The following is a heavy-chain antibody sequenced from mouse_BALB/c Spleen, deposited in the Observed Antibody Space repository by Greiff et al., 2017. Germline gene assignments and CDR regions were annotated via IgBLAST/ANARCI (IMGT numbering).Heavy chain of an antibody. V-gene: IGHV3-6*02. Sequence: EVKLLESGPGLVKPSQSLSLTCSVTGYSITSGYYWNWIRQFPGNKLEWMGYISYDGSNNYNPSLKNRISITRDTSKNQFFLKLNSVTTEDTATYYCAREGYGHWYFDVWGAGTTVTVSS. CDR2: ISYDGSN. D-gene: IGHD1-1*02. CDR3: AREGYGHWYFDV. J-gene: IGHJ1*01. CDR1: GYSITSGYY.